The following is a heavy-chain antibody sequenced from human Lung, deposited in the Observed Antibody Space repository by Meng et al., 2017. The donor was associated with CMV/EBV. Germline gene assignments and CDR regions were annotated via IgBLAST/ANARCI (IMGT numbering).Heavy chain of an antibody. J-gene: IGHJ6*02. Sequence: ASXXASXKASGYTXTSYKMHWVRQAPGQGLEWMGMINPSDRWTTYAQRFQGRVTMTTDTSTSTVYMELSSLRSDATAVYYCASAGVLPSDPTANRYYGLDVWXQGTXVTVSS. CDR1: GYTXTSYK. CDR3: ASAGVLPSDPTANRYYGLDV. V-gene: IGHV1-46*01. CDR2: INPSDRWT. D-gene: IGHD1-14*01.